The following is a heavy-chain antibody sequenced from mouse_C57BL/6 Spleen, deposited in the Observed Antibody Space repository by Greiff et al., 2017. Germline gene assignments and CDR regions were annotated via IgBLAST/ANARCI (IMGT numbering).Heavy chain of an antibody. V-gene: IGHV10-1*01. CDR1: GFSFNTYA. Sequence: EVQVVESGGGLVQPKGSLKLSCAASGFSFNTYAMNWVRQAPGKGLEWVARIRSKSNNYATYYADSVKDRFTISRDDSESMLYLQMNNLKTEDTAMYYCVRPYYGSWFAYWGQGTLVTVSA. CDR3: VRPYYGSWFAY. D-gene: IGHD1-1*02. CDR2: IRSKSNNYAT. J-gene: IGHJ3*01.